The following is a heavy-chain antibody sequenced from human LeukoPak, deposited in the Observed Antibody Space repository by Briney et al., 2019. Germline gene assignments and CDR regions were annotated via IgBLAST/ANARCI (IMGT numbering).Heavy chain of an antibody. Sequence: GGSLRLSCAVSGFTLSEHAMSWVRQAPGEGLEWVSGIIDVGDTYYADSVKGRFTISRDNSKNTLYLQMNSLRAEDTAVYYCAKDLLNDFDYWGQGTLVTVSS. CDR3: AKDLLNDFDY. CDR2: IIDVGDT. J-gene: IGHJ4*02. CDR1: GFTLSEHA. V-gene: IGHV3-23*01.